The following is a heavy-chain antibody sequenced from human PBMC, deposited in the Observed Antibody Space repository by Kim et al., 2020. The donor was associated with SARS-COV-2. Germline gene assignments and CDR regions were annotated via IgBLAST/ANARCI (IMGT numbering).Heavy chain of an antibody. D-gene: IGHD3-22*01. CDR3: ARDHLGYDSSGC. J-gene: IGHJ4*02. Sequence: YYADSVKGRFTISRDNAKNSLYLQMNSLRDEDTAVYYCARDHLGYDSSGCWGQGTLVTVSS. V-gene: IGHV3-48*02.